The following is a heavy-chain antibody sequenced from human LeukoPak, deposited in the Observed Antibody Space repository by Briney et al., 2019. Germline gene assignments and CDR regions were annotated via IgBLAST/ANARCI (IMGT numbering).Heavy chain of an antibody. Sequence: ASETLSLTCAVYGGSFSGYYWSWIRQPPGKGLEWIGEINHSGSTNYNPSLKGRVTISVDTSKNQFSLKLSSVTAADTAVYYCARADIVVVVAATPRGWFDPWGQGTLVTVSS. D-gene: IGHD2-15*01. CDR1: GGSFSGYY. CDR2: INHSGST. CDR3: ARADIVVVVAATPRGWFDP. V-gene: IGHV4-34*01. J-gene: IGHJ5*02.